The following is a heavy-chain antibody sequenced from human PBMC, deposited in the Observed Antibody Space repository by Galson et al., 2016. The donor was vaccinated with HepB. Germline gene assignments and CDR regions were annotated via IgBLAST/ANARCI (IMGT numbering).Heavy chain of an antibody. J-gene: IGHJ5*01. CDR1: GGSISSTYY. CDR2: IFHSGNT. V-gene: IGHV4-4*02. D-gene: IGHD3-22*01. CDR3: ARRTYYDMRFDS. Sequence: SETLSLTCVVSGGSISSTYYWSLVRQTPGKGLEWIADIFHSGNTNLNPSLESRVTISVDMSKNQFSLRLTSVTAADTALYYCARRTYYDMRFDSWGQGTLVTVSS.